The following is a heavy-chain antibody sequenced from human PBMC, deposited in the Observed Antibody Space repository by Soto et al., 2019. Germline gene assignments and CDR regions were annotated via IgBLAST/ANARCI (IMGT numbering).Heavy chain of an antibody. V-gene: IGHV4-59*01. D-gene: IGHD3-10*01. CDR1: GDSIGSNY. CDR3: ARPTRASGDFDY. Sequence: QVQLQESGPRLVKPSETLSLTCTVSGDSIGSNYWSWIRRPPGKGLEWIGNIYYTGTINYTPSLKSRVTISVDTSKNQLSLKLTSVTAADTAVYVCARPTRASGDFDYWGQGTLVTVSS. J-gene: IGHJ4*02. CDR2: IYYTGTI.